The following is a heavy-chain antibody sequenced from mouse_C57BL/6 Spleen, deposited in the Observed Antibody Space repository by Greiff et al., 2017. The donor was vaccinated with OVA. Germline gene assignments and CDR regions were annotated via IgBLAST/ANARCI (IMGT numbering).Heavy chain of an antibody. CDR2: IRNKANGYTT. CDR1: GFTFTDYY. V-gene: IGHV7-3*01. CDR3: ASYGYYYGSSHFDY. J-gene: IGHJ2*01. Sequence: DVKLVESGGGLVQPGGSLSLSCAASGFTFTDYYMSWVRQPPGKALEWLGFIRNKANGYTTEYSASVKGRFTISRDNSQSILYLHMNALRAEDSATYYFASYGYYYGSSHFDYWGQGTTLTVSS. D-gene: IGHD1-1*01.